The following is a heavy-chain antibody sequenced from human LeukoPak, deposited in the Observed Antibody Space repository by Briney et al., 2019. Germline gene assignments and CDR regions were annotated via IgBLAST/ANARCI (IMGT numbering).Heavy chain of an antibody. CDR3: ATRLSDYCSTNSCYDAFPV. Sequence: PGGSLRLSCAASGFTFSSYAMSWVRQAPGKGLDWVSAISGSGGSTSYADSVKGRFTISRDNSKTTLYLQMHSLRAEDTAVYYCATRLSDYCSTNSCYDAFPVWGQGTMVIVSS. V-gene: IGHV3-23*01. CDR1: GFTFSSYA. D-gene: IGHD2-2*01. J-gene: IGHJ3*01. CDR2: ISGSGGST.